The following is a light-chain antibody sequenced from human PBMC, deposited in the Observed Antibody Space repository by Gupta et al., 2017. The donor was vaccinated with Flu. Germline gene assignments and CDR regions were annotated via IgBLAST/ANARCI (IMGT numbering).Light chain of an antibody. CDR1: QSVSSF. CDR2: DVS. CDR3: QQHSDCLT. Sequence: DIELPQSPATLSFSPGDRATLSCRASQSVSSFLAWYQQKPGQAPKLLIYDVSKRATGTPARLSGSGSGTDFTLTISSLEPEDFALYYCQQHSDCLTFGRGTKVEIK. J-gene: IGKJ4*02. V-gene: IGKV3-11*01.